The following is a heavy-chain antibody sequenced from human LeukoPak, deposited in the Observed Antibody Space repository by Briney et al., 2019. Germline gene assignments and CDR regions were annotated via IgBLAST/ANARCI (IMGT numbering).Heavy chain of an antibody. Sequence: GGSLRLSCAVSGFTVSSKYMSWVRQAPGKGLEWVSVIYSGDRTYFADSVKGRFTISRDNFKNILYLQMNSLRVDDTAVYYCARDLYLSYWGQGTLVTVSS. J-gene: IGHJ4*02. CDR1: GFTVSSKY. V-gene: IGHV3-66*01. CDR3: ARDLYLSY. CDR2: IYSGDRT. D-gene: IGHD3-16*01.